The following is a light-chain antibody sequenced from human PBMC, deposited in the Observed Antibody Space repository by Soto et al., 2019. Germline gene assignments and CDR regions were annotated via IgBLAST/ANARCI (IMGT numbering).Light chain of an antibody. Sequence: DIMMTQSPLSLSVTPGEPASISCRSSQSLVHSNGYSYVDWYLQKPGQSPQLLIYLASNRASGVPDRFSGSGSGTDFTMKISRVEDEDVGVYYCMQALQTWTFGQGTKVEIK. V-gene: IGKV2-28*01. CDR2: LAS. CDR3: MQALQTWT. J-gene: IGKJ1*01. CDR1: QSLVHSNGYSY.